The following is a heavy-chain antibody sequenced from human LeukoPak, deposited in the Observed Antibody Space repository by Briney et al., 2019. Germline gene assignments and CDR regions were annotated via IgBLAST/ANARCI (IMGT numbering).Heavy chain of an antibody. D-gene: IGHD4-17*01. CDR3: AALHTGTFVDY. Sequence: PGGSLRLSCAASGFSSSGYGMHWVRQVPGKGLEWVAFIRYDGITKFYIDSVKGRFAISRDNSKNTLSLQMNSLRTEDTAVYYCAALHTGTFVDYWGQGTLVTVSS. CDR1: GFSSSGYG. J-gene: IGHJ4*02. CDR2: IRYDGITK. V-gene: IGHV3-30*02.